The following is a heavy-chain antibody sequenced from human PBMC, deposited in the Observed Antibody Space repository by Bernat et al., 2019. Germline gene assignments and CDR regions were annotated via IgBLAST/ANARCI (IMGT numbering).Heavy chain of an antibody. J-gene: IGHJ4*02. D-gene: IGHD4-17*01. Sequence: QVQLVESGGGVVQPGRSLSLSCAASGFTFSSYGMHWVRQAPGKGPEWVAVVSFDGNHKYYAESVRGRFIISRDNSKNTLYLQMNSLRPEDTALYDCAKVSGDYARGGFDYWGQGTLVTVYS. CDR1: GFTFSSYG. CDR2: VSFDGNHK. V-gene: IGHV3-30*18. CDR3: AKVSGDYARGGFDY.